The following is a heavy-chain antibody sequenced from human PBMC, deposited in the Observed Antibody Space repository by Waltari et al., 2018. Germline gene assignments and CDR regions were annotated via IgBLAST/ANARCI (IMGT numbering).Heavy chain of an antibody. CDR1: GGSMSSSN. Sequence: QVQLQESGPGLVKPSETLSLICNVSGGSMSSSNWNWIRQPAGKGPEWIGRIYTSGTTNYKPALKSRVTMSLDTSKNQFSLKLSSVTAADTAVYYCARDLGYCSNGLCFHFDSWGQGTLVTVSS. V-gene: IGHV4-4*07. CDR2: IYTSGTT. D-gene: IGHD2-8*01. CDR3: ARDLGYCSNGLCFHFDS. J-gene: IGHJ4*02.